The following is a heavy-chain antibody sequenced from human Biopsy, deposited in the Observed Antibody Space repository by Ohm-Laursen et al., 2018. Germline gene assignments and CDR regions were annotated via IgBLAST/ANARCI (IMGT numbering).Heavy chain of an antibody. CDR3: AIGAGSSRSQGFDY. V-gene: IGHV3-9*01. CDR2: INRNNGNV. Sequence: SLRLSCAASGFTFEDYAMHWVRQAPGKGLEWVSSINRNNGNVGYADSVKGRFTISRDNAKNSLYLQMNNLRTEDTALYYCAIGAGSSRSQGFDYWGQGILVTVSS. CDR1: GFTFEDYA. J-gene: IGHJ4*02. D-gene: IGHD6-13*01.